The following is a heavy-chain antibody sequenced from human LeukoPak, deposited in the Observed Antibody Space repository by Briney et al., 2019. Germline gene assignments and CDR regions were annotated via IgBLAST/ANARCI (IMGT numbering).Heavy chain of an antibody. CDR3: ARGLRTVRTPNRYYYYYMDV. D-gene: IGHD4-11*01. J-gene: IGHJ6*03. Sequence: ASVKVSCKASGYTFTSYDINWVRQATGQGLEWMGWMNPNSGNTGYAQKFQGRVTMTRNTSISTAYMELSSLRSEDTDVYYCARGLRTVRTPNRYYYYYMDVWGKGTTVTVSS. CDR1: GYTFTSYD. CDR2: MNPNSGNT. V-gene: IGHV1-8*01.